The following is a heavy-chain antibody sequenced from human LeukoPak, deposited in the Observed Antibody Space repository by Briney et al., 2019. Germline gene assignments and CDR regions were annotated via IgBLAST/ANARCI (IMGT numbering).Heavy chain of an antibody. Sequence: ASVTVSCTASGYTFTSYGISWVRQAPGQGLEWMGWISAYNGNTNYAQKLQGRVTMTTDTSTSTAYMELRSLRSDDTAVYYCARGEITIFGVVQFDPWGQGTLVTVSS. J-gene: IGHJ5*02. CDR3: ARGEITIFGVVQFDP. V-gene: IGHV1-18*01. D-gene: IGHD3-3*01. CDR2: ISAYNGNT. CDR1: GYTFTSYG.